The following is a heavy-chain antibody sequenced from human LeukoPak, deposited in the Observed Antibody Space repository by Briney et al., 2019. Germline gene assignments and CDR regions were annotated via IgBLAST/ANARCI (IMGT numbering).Heavy chain of an antibody. J-gene: IGHJ4*02. D-gene: IGHD1-26*01. CDR3: ARSPYTYSSLFSLGS. CDR2: INPSGGST. CDR1: GYTFTDYY. Sequence: EASVKVSCKASGYTFTDYYIHWVRQAPGQGLDWMGIINPSGGSTSYAQKFQGRVTLTRETSTSTGYMDLSSLRPEDTPVYKCARSPYTYSSLFSLGSWDQGTLATVSS. V-gene: IGHV1-46*01.